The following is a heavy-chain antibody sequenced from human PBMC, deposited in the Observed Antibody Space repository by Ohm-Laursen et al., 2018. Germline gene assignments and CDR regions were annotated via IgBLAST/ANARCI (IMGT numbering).Heavy chain of an antibody. CDR1: GFPFRNYG. J-gene: IGHJ6*02. Sequence: GSLRLSCSASGFPFRNYGMTWARQAPGKRLEWVAGIGGSGSSTYYADSVTGRFTISRDNSKNMLYLQMGSLRVENTAVYYCAKIHDAGCYYYAIDVWGRGTPVTVSS. CDR2: IGGSGSST. D-gene: IGHD1-14*01. V-gene: IGHV3-23*01. CDR3: AKIHDAGCYYYAIDV.